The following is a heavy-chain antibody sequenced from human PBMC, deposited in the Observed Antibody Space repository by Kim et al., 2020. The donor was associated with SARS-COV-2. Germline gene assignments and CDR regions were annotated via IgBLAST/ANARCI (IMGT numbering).Heavy chain of an antibody. D-gene: IGHD6-13*01. CDR3: ARGFTTTGSSWLHFAP. Sequence: SETLSLTCTVSGGSISHYYWNWIRQPPGKGLEWIGYIYYTGDTNYNPSFKSRVTISVETYNNQFALRLRSMTAADTAVYYCARGFTTTGSSWLHFAPWGQGTLVTVSS. CDR2: IYYTGDT. CDR1: GGSISHYY. V-gene: IGHV4-59*01. J-gene: IGHJ5*02.